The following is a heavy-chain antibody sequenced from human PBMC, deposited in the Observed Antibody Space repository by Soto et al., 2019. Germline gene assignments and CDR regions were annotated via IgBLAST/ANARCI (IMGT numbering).Heavy chain of an antibody. CDR1: GFTFSSYA. CDR2: ISYDGSNK. D-gene: IGHD6-6*01. CDR3: ARDGVAARLDYYYGMDV. V-gene: IGHV3-30-3*01. Sequence: GGSLRLSCAASGFTFSSYAMHWVRQAPGKGLEWVAVISYDGSNKYYADSVKGRFTISRDNSKNTLYLQMNSLRAEGTAVYYCARDGVAARLDYYYGMDVWGQGTTVTVSS. J-gene: IGHJ6*02.